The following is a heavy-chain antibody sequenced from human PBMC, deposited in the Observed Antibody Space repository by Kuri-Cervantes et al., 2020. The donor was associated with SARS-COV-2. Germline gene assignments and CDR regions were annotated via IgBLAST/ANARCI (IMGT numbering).Heavy chain of an antibody. Sequence: SETLSLTCTVSGGSISSGDYYWSWIRQPPGKGLEWIGYIYYSGSTYYNPSLKSRVTISVGTSKNLFYLKLSSVTAADTAVYYCARAAVVVPAAIVFTYNWFDPWGQGTLVTVSS. CDR3: ARAAVVVPAAIVFTYNWFDP. J-gene: IGHJ5*02. CDR2: IYYSGST. D-gene: IGHD2-2*02. V-gene: IGHV4-30-4*08. CDR1: GGSISSGDYY.